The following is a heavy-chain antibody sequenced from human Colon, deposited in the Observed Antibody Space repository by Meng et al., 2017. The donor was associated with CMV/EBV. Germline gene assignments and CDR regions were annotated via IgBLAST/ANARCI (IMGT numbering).Heavy chain of an antibody. CDR1: GYTFSTFW. J-gene: IGHJ4*02. Sequence: GESLKISCTASGYTFSTFWICWVRQMPGKGLEWVGIIYPGDSDTRYSPSFQGQVTISADKSFSTAYLQWSSLKASDTAIYYCARPQPDNGNLGGYYFDFWGQGTLVTVSS. D-gene: IGHD4-23*01. CDR2: IYPGDSDT. V-gene: IGHV5-51*01. CDR3: ARPQPDNGNLGGYYFDF.